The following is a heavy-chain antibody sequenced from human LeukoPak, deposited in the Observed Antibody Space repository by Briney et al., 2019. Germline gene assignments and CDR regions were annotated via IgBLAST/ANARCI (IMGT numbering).Heavy chain of an antibody. J-gene: IGHJ4*02. Sequence: GGSLRLSCAASGFTFSSDAMHWVRQAPGKGLEYVSAISSNGGSTYYANSVKGRFTISRDNSKNTLYLQMGSLRAEDMAVYYCARDPETVGWGQGTLVTVSS. V-gene: IGHV3-64*01. CDR1: GFTFSSDA. CDR2: ISSNGGST. D-gene: IGHD1-14*01. CDR3: ARDPETVG.